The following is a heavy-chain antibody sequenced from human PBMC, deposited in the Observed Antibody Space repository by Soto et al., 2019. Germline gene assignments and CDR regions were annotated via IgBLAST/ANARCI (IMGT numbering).Heavy chain of an antibody. CDR3: ARVTMIAESYFDY. CDR1: GGSFSGYY. Sequence: TLSLTCAVYGGSFSGYYWSWIRQPPGKGLEWIGEINHSGSTNYNPSLKSRFTISVDTSKNQFSLKLSSVTAADTAVYYCARVTMIAESYFDYWGQGTLVTVSS. D-gene: IGHD3-22*01. V-gene: IGHV4-34*01. J-gene: IGHJ4*02. CDR2: INHSGST.